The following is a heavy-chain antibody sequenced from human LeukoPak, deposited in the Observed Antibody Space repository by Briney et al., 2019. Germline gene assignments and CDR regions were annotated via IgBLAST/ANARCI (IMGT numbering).Heavy chain of an antibody. Sequence: SETLSLTCTVSGGSVSSGSYYWSWIRQPPGKGLEWIGYIYYSGSTNYNPSLKSRVTISVDTSKNQFSLRLSSVTAADTAVYYCARALGYCSGTSCYSYWFDPWGQGTLVTVSS. V-gene: IGHV4-61*01. CDR3: ARALGYCSGTSCYSYWFDP. CDR2: IYYSGST. CDR1: GGSVSSGSYY. D-gene: IGHD2-2*01. J-gene: IGHJ5*02.